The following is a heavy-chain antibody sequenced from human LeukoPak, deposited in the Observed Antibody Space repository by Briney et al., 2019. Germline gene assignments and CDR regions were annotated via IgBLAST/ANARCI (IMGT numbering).Heavy chain of an antibody. CDR1: GYTFTGYY. CDR3: ARTYYDSSGYWNDY. D-gene: IGHD3-22*01. J-gene: IGHJ4*02. V-gene: IGHV1-2*02. CDR2: INPNSGGT. Sequence: RWASVKVSCKASGYTFTGYYMHWVRQAPGQGLEWMGWINPNSGGTNYAQKFQGRVTMTRDTSISTAYMELSRLRSDDTAVYYCARTYYDSSGYWNDYWGQGTLVTVSS.